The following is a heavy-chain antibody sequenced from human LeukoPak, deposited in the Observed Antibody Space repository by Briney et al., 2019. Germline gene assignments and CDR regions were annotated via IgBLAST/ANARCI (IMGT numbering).Heavy chain of an antibody. CDR1: GYRFSTYW. CDR3: ARHRNYGSGSPYWMDV. J-gene: IGHJ6*02. V-gene: IGHV5-51*01. Sequence: GASLKTSSKGFGYRFSTYWIGWGRRMPGKGVGGRGGIFPIDSVTRYSPSFQGQAPISADKSISTAYLQWGSLKASHTAMYYCARHRNYGSGSPYWMDVWGQATTVTVSS. CDR2: IFPIDSVT. D-gene: IGHD3-10*01.